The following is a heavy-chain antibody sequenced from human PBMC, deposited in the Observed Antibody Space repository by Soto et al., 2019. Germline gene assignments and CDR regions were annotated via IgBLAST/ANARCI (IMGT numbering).Heavy chain of an antibody. D-gene: IGHD3-3*01. V-gene: IGHV4-39*01. CDR1: GGSISSSSYY. J-gene: IGHJ6*02. CDR2: IYYSGST. Sequence: QLQLQESGPGLVKPSETLSLTCTVSGGSISSSSYYWGWIRQPPGKGLEWIGSIYYSGSTYYNPSLKSRVTISVDTSKNQFSLKLSSVTAADTAVYYCARHYAGSDRKMSHPITIFGVDYYYGMDVWGQGTTVTVSS. CDR3: ARHYAGSDRKMSHPITIFGVDYYYGMDV.